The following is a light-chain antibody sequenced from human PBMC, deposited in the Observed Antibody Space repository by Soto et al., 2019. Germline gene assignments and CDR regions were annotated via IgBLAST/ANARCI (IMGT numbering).Light chain of an antibody. V-gene: IGLV1-44*01. CDR2: STN. CDR3: AAWDESLNGHV. Sequence: QSVLTQPHSASGTPGQRVTISCSGSSSHIGTNSVHWFQQFPGTAHKLLISSTNQRPSGVPERFSGSKSGTSASLAISGLQSEDEADYYCAAWDESLNGHVFGTGTEVTVL. CDR1: SSHIGTNS. J-gene: IGLJ1*01.